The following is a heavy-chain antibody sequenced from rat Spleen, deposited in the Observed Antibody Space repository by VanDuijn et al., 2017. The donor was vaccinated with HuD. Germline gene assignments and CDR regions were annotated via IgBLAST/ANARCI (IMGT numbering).Heavy chain of an antibody. Sequence: EVQLVESGGGLVQPGRSMKLSCAAAGYTFSDYGMVWVLQAPTKGLEWVASISYDGSSTYYRDSVKGRFTISRDNARSTLYLQMESLRSEDTATYYCAIPFDYWGQGVMVTVSS. V-gene: IGHV5-20*01. CDR1: GYTFSDYG. CDR3: AIPFDY. CDR2: ISYDGSST. D-gene: IGHD2-1*01. J-gene: IGHJ2*01.